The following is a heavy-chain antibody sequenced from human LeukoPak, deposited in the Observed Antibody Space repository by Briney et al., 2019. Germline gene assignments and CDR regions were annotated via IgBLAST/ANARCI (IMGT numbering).Heavy chain of an antibody. CDR3: VKDWGVLPDYSADGFDI. CDR1: GFAFSTYG. CDR2: IRHVGSNE. Sequence: GGSLRLFCAASGFAFSTYGMHWVRQAPGKGLEWVAFIRHVGSNEYYADSVRGRFAISRDNSQNTLHLQMNILRVEDTAVYYCVKDWGVLPDYSADGFDIWGPGTVVTVSS. V-gene: IGHV3-30*02. J-gene: IGHJ3*02. D-gene: IGHD4-11*01.